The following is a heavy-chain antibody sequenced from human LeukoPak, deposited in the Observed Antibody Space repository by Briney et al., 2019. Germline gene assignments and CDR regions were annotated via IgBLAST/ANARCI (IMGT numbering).Heavy chain of an antibody. D-gene: IGHD5-12*01. V-gene: IGHV4-34*01. CDR1: GGSFSGYY. CDR3: ARGMAAAYDYNWFDP. Sequence: SETLSLTCAVYGGSFSGYYWSWIRQPPGKGLEWIGEINHSGSTNYNPSLKSRVTISVDTSKNQFSLKLSSVTAADTAVYYCARGMAAAYDYNWFDPWGQGTLVTVSS. CDR2: INHSGST. J-gene: IGHJ5*02.